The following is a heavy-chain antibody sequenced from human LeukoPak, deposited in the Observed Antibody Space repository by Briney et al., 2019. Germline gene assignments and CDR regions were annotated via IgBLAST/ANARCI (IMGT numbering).Heavy chain of an antibody. V-gene: IGHV3-23*01. Sequence: GGSLRLSCAASGFTFDDYGMSWVRQAPGKGLEWVSAISGSGGSTYYADSVKGRFTISRDNSKNTLYLQMNSLRAEDTAVYYCAKQGASGWEPNYYYYYMDVWGKGTTVTVSS. D-gene: IGHD6-19*01. CDR1: GFTFDDYG. J-gene: IGHJ6*03. CDR3: AKQGASGWEPNYYYYYMDV. CDR2: ISGSGGST.